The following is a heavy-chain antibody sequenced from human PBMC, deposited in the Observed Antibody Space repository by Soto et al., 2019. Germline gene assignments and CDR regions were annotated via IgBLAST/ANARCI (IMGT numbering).Heavy chain of an antibody. CDR1: GGSISSSNW. CDR2: IYHSGST. CDR3: ARDRAGGFSSRWYSLDY. V-gene: IGHV4-4*02. Sequence: SETLSLTCAVSGGSISSSNWWSWVRQPPGKGLEWIGEIYHSGSTNYNPSLKSRVTISVDKSKNQFSLKLSSVTAADTAVYYCARDRAGGFSSRWYSLDYWGKGTLVTVSS. D-gene: IGHD6-13*01. J-gene: IGHJ4*02.